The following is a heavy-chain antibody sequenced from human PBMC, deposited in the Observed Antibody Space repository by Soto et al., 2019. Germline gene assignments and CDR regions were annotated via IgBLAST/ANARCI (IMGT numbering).Heavy chain of an antibody. Sequence: GGSLRLSCAASGFTFDDYAMHWVRQAPGKGLEWVSGISWNSGSTYYADSVKGRFTISRDNSKNTLYLQMNSLRAEDTDVYYCAKDPRGYYDSSGYFPFQHWGQGTLVTVSS. V-gene: IGHV3-23*01. CDR3: AKDPRGYYDSSGYFPFQH. CDR1: GFTFDDYA. CDR2: ISWNSGST. J-gene: IGHJ1*01. D-gene: IGHD3-22*01.